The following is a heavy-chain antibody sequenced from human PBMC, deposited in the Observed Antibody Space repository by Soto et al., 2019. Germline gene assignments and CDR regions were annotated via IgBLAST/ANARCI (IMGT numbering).Heavy chain of an antibody. J-gene: IGHJ5*02. Sequence: SQTLSLTCAISGDSVSSNSAAWKWIRQSPSRGLEWLGRTYYRSKWYNDYAVSVKSRITINPDTSKNQFSLQLNSVTPEDTAVYYGARDRGEQQLLSYNWIDPWGQGTLVTVSS. CDR3: ARDRGEQQLLSYNWIDP. CDR2: TYYRSKWYN. D-gene: IGHD6-13*01. CDR1: GDSVSSNSAA. V-gene: IGHV6-1*01.